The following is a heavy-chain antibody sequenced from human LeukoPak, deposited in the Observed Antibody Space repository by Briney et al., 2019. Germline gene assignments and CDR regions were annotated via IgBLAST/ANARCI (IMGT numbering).Heavy chain of an antibody. Sequence: GGSLRLSCAASGFTFSGYDMHWVRQAQGKGLEWVSAISTTGDTYYPGSGKGLFNISRERAKNSLYLQMNRLRAGDTAVYYCARGVGLGSYYNFDSWGQGTLVTVSS. CDR3: ARGVGLGSYYNFDS. CDR1: GFTFSGYD. D-gene: IGHD3-10*01. V-gene: IGHV3-13*04. CDR2: ISTTGDT. J-gene: IGHJ4*02.